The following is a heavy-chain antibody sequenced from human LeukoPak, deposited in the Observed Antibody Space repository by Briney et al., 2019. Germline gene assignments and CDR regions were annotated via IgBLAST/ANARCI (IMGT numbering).Heavy chain of an antibody. CDR3: AKDYGYSSSWYDY. V-gene: IGHV3-9*01. CDR1: GFTFDDYG. CDR2: ISWNSASV. J-gene: IGHJ4*02. Sequence: GGSLRLSCEASGFTFDDYGMHWVRQAPGKGLEWVSTISWNSASVGYVASVKGRFTISRDNDKKTLYLQMNSLRPEDTALYYCAKDYGYSSSWYDYWGQGTLVTVSS. D-gene: IGHD6-13*01.